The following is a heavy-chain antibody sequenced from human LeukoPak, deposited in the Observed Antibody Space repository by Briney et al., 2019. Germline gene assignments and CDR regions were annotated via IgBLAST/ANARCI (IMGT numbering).Heavy chain of an antibody. CDR2: INHSGST. Sequence: SETLSLTCAVYGGSFRGYYWSWIRQPPGKGLEWIGEINHSGSTNYNPSLKSRVTISVDTSKNQFSLKLSSVTAADTAVYYCASSDPQLLWFGELSDTYGMDVWGQGTTVTVSS. CDR3: ASSDPQLLWFGELSDTYGMDV. D-gene: IGHD3-10*01. V-gene: IGHV4-34*01. J-gene: IGHJ6*02. CDR1: GGSFRGYY.